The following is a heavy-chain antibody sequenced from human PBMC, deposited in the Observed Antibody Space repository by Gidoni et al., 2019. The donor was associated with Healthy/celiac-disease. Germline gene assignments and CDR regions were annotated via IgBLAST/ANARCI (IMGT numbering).Heavy chain of an antibody. V-gene: IGHV4-59*01. Sequence: QVQLQESGPGLVKPSETLSLTCTVSGGSISSYYWSWIRQPPGKGLEWIGYIYYSGSTNYNPSLKSRVTISVDTSKNQFSLKLSSVTAADTAVYYCARDLLDSGYDCWGQGTLVTVSS. J-gene: IGHJ4*02. CDR3: ARDLLDSGYDC. D-gene: IGHD5-12*01. CDR1: GGSISSYY. CDR2: IYYSGST.